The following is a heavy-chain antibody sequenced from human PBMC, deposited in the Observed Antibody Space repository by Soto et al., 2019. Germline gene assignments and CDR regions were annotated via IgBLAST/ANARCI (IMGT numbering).Heavy chain of an antibody. J-gene: IGHJ3*02. V-gene: IGHV3-21*01. D-gene: IGHD3-22*01. CDR3: ARGAYYYDGEVGPGAFDI. Sequence: GGSLRLSCAASGFTFSSYSMNWVRQAPGKGLEWVSSISSSSSYIYYADSVKGRFTISRDNAKNSLYLQMNSLRAEDTAVYYCARGAYYYDGEVGPGAFDIWGQGTMVTVSS. CDR1: GFTFSSYS. CDR2: ISSSSSYI.